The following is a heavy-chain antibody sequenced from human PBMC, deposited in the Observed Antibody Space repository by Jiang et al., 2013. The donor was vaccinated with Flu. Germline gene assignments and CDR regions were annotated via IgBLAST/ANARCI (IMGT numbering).Heavy chain of an antibody. CDR2: IYQSGST. V-gene: IGHV4-38-2*02. Sequence: GLVKPSETLSLTCTVSGYSISSGYYWGWIRQSPGKGLEWIGSIYQSGSTYSNPSLKSRVTISVDTSKNQFSLRLSSVTAADTAVYYCARGGLVAVSNWGQGTVVTVSS. D-gene: IGHD6-19*01. CDR1: GYSISSGYY. J-gene: IGHJ4*02. CDR3: ARGGLVAVSN.